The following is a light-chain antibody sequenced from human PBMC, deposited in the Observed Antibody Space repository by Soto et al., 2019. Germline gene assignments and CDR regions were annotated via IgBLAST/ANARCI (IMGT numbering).Light chain of an antibody. CDR3: SSYTSSTPYV. J-gene: IGLJ1*01. V-gene: IGLV2-14*01. CDR2: GVS. CDR1: SSDVGGYNY. Sequence: QSALTQPASVSGSPGQSITISCTGTSSDVGGYNYVSWYQQHPGKAPKLMIYGVSYRPSGVSNRFSGSKSGNTASLTISGLQDEDEADYYCSSYTSSTPYVFGTGTKLTVL.